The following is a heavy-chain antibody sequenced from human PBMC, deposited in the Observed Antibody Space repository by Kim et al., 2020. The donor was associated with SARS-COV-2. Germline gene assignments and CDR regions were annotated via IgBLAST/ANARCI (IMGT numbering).Heavy chain of an antibody. CDR3: ARADGGYCSSTSCSPPGMDV. CDR1: GFTFSDYY. CDR2: VSSSGSTI. D-gene: IGHD2-2*01. J-gene: IGHJ6*02. Sequence: GGSLRLSCAASGFTFSDYYMSWIRQAPGKGLEWVSYVSSSGSTIYYADSVKGRFTISRDNAKNSLYLQMNSLRAEDTAVYYCARADGGYCSSTSCSPPGMDVWGQGTTVTVSS. V-gene: IGHV3-11*01.